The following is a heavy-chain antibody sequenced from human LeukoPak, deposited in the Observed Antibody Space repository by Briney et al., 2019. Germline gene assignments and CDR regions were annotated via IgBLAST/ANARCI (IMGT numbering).Heavy chain of an antibody. CDR3: AKGFYYDSSGYFDY. CDR2: ISYDGSNK. D-gene: IGHD3-22*01. J-gene: IGHJ4*02. Sequence: GGSLRLSCAASGFTFSSYGMHWVRQAPGEGLEWVAVISYDGSNKYYADSVKGRFTISRDNSKNTLYLQMNSLRAEDTAVYYCAKGFYYDSSGYFDYWGQGTLVTVSS. CDR1: GFTFSSYG. V-gene: IGHV3-30*18.